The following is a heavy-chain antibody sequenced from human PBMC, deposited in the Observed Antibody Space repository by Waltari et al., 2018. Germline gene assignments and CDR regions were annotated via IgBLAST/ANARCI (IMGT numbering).Heavy chain of an antibody. V-gene: IGHV4-38-2*02. CDR2: IYHSGST. CDR3: ARDLAPTTLVNLEWHQGDAFDI. D-gene: IGHD3-3*01. Sequence: QVQLQESGPGLVKPSETLSLTCTVSGYSISSGYYWGWIRQPPGKGLEWIGSIYHSGSTYYTPSLKSRVTISVDTSKNQFSLKLSSVTAADTAVYYCARDLAPTTLVNLEWHQGDAFDIWGQGTMVTVSS. J-gene: IGHJ3*02. CDR1: GYSISSGYY.